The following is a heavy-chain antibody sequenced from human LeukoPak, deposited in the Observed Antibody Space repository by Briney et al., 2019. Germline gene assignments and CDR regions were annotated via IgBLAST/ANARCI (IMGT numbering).Heavy chain of an antibody. V-gene: IGHV1-69*05. J-gene: IGHJ3*02. CDR2: IIPIFGTA. CDR1: GGTFSSYA. CDR3: ATFRSSWYGYDAFDI. Sequence: SVKVSCKASGGTFSSYAISWVRQAPGQALEWMVGIIPIFGTANYAQKFQGRVTITTDESTSTAYMELSSLRSEDTAVYYCATFRSSWYGYDAFDIWGQGTMVTVSS. D-gene: IGHD6-13*01.